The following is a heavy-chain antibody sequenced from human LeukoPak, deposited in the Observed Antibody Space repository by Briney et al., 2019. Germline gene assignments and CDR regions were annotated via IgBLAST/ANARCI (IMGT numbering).Heavy chain of an antibody. J-gene: IGHJ6*02. V-gene: IGHV3-9*01. CDR1: GFTFDDHA. CDR3: ARETGHFYGMDV. CDR2: ISWNGGTI. Sequence: GGSLRLSCAASGFTFDDHAMHWVRQTPGKGLEWVSGISWNGGTIDYADSVKGRFTISRDNAKNSLYLQMNSLRAEDTAVYYCARETGHFYGMDVWGQGTTVTVSS.